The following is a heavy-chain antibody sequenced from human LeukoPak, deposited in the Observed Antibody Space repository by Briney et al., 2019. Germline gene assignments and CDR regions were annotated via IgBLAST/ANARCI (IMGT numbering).Heavy chain of an antibody. CDR2: FDPEDGET. CDR3: AGTVGSPTVVTLDYYYYYMDV. J-gene: IGHJ6*03. D-gene: IGHD4-23*01. CDR1: GYTLTELS. Sequence: ASVKVSCKVSGYTLTELSMHWVRQAPGKGLEWMGGFDPEDGETIYAQKFQGRVTMTEDTSTDTAYMELSSLRSEDTAVYYCAGTVGSPTVVTLDYYYYYMDVWGKGTTVTVSS. V-gene: IGHV1-24*01.